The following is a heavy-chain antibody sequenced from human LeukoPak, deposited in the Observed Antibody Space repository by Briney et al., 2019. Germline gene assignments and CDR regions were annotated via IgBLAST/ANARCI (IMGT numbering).Heavy chain of an antibody. D-gene: IGHD6-6*01. V-gene: IGHV4-38-2*02. CDR2: IYHSGST. Sequence: SETLSLTCTVSGYSISSGYHWGWIRQPPGKGLEWIGSIYHSGSTYYNPSLKSRVTISVDTSKNQFSLKLSSVTAADTAVYYCARAVEGGYSSSSWGYYYYMDVWGKGTTVTVSS. J-gene: IGHJ6*03. CDR3: ARAVEGGYSSSSWGYYYYMDV. CDR1: GYSISSGYH.